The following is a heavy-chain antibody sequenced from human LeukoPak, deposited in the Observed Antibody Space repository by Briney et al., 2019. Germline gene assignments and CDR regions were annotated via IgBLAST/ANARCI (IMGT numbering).Heavy chain of an antibody. CDR2: ISPSGTTI. Sequence: GSLRLSCAASAFTFSDYYMTWIRQAPGKGLEWVSYISPSGTTIYYADSVKGRFTISRDNAKNSLYLQMNSLRAEDTAVYYCARVGREWELLWAAFDIWGQGTMVTVSS. J-gene: IGHJ3*02. V-gene: IGHV3-11*01. CDR1: AFTFSDYY. CDR3: ARVGREWELLWAAFDI. D-gene: IGHD1-26*01.